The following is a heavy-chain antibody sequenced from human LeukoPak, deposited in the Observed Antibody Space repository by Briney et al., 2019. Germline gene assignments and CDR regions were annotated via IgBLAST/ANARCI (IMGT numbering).Heavy chain of an antibody. D-gene: IGHD7-27*01. CDR3: ARLAWGRLDY. V-gene: IGHV4-59*08. CDR1: GGSLSSHY. J-gene: IGHJ4*02. Sequence: SETLSVTCTVSGGSLSSHYWSWIRQPPGKGLEWIGYLYYTGSTNYNPSLKSRVTISVDTSKNQFSLKLSSVTAADTAVYYCARLAWGRLDYWGQGTLVTVSS. CDR2: LYYTGST.